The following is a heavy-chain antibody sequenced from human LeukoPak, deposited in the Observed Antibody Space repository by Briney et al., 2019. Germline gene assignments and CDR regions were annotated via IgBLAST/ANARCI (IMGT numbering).Heavy chain of an antibody. D-gene: IGHD3-22*01. V-gene: IGHV3-7*01. CDR1: GFTFSSYW. CDR3: ARVTVYDSSGYYSTFFDY. CDR2: IKQDGSEK. Sequence: GGSLRLSCAASGFTFSSYWMSWVRLAPGKGLEWVANIKQDGSEKYYVDSVKGRFTISRDNAKNSLYLQMNSLRAEDTAVYYCARVTVYDSSGYYSTFFDYWGQGTLVTVSS. J-gene: IGHJ4*02.